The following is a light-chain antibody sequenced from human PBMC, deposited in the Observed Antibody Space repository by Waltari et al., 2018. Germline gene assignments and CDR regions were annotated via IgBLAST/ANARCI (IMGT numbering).Light chain of an antibody. CDR1: QSILYRFDNKNY. CDR2: WAS. J-gene: IGKJ4*01. CDR3: QQYYPTVTVT. Sequence: DIVMTQSPDSLAVSLGERATLNCRSSQSILYRFDNKNYLAWYQQKPGQSPKLIIYWASPRESGVPDRFSGSGSGTDFTLTISTLQAEYVAVYFCQQYYPTVTVTFGGGTKVEIK. V-gene: IGKV4-1*01.